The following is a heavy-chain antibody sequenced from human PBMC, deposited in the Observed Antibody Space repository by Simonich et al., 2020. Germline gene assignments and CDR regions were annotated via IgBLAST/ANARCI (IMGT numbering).Heavy chain of an antibody. CDR2: INPTGGGT. V-gene: IGHV1-2*06. D-gene: IGHD7-27*01. Sequence: QGQLVQSGAEVKKPGASVKVSCKASGYTFTGYYMHWVRQDPGQGLEWMGRINPTGGGTNEAQKFQGRVTTTRDTYSSTAYMELSRVRSADKAVYYCARGKLGVQYDYRGQGTLVTVSS. J-gene: IGHJ4*02. CDR1: GYTFTGYY. CDR3: ARGKLGVQYDY.